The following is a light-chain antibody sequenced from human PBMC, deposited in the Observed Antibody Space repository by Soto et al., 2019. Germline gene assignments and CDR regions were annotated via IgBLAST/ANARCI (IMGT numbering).Light chain of an antibody. CDR3: QQSYSTT. Sequence: DIQMTQSPSSLSASVGDRVTITCRASQSISSYLNWYQQKPGKAPKLLIYAASSLQSGVPSRFSGSGSATYFTLTISSLQPEDFATYYCQQSYSTTFGQGTKLEIK. CDR2: AAS. J-gene: IGKJ2*01. V-gene: IGKV1-39*01. CDR1: QSISSY.